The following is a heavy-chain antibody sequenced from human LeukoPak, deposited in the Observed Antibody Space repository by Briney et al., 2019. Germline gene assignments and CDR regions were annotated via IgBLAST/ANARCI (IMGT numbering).Heavy chain of an antibody. D-gene: IGHD1-7*01. Sequence: GGSLRLSCTACGFTFGDYAMSWVRQAPGKGLEWVGFIRSKAYGGTTEYAASVKGRFTISRDDSKSIAYLQMNSLKTEDTAVYYCTRDLLELSYLDYWGQGTLVTVSS. CDR2: IRSKAYGGTT. J-gene: IGHJ4*02. CDR3: TRDLLELSYLDY. CDR1: GFTFGDYA. V-gene: IGHV3-49*04.